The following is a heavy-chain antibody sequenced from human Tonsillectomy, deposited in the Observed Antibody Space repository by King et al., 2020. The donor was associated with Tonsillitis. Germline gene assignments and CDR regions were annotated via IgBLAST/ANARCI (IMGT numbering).Heavy chain of an antibody. D-gene: IGHD3/OR15-3a*01. CDR1: GGSVSSGSYY. Sequence: VQLQESGPGLVKPSEPLSLTCTVSGGSVSSGSYYWCWIRQPPGKGLEWIGYIYYSGSTNYNPSLTSRVTISVDTSKNQFSLKLSSVTAADTAVYYCASDFWTSYYYGMEVWGQGTTVTVAS. V-gene: IGHV4-61*01. CDR3: ASDFWTSYYYGMEV. CDR2: IYYSGST. J-gene: IGHJ6*02.